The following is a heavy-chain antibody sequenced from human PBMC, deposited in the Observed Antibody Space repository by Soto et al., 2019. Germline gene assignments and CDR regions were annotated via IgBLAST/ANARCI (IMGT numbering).Heavy chain of an antibody. CDR1: GFTFSSYA. J-gene: IGHJ6*02. CDR3: ARMGLLHGMGV. D-gene: IGHD2-15*01. V-gene: IGHV3-30*09. Sequence: QVQVVESGGGVVQPGRSLRLSCAASGFTFSSYAMHWVRQAPGKGLEWVALISYDGSNKYYADSVKGRFAISRDNSKNTLYRQLNSLRAEDTAVYYCARMGLLHGMGVWGQGTTVTVSS. CDR2: ISYDGSNK.